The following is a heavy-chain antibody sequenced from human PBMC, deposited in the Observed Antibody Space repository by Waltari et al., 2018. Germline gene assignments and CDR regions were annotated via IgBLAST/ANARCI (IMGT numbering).Heavy chain of an antibody. V-gene: IGHV1-2*02. CDR2: INPNSGGT. J-gene: IGHJ4*02. D-gene: IGHD6-19*01. CDR3: ARGSYSSGWYS. Sequence: QVQLVQSGAEVKTRGASVKVSCKASGYPFTGHHMYWVRQAPGQGLEGMGWINPNSGGTNYAQKFQGRVTMTRDTSISTAYMELSRLRSDDTAVYYCARGSYSSGWYSWGQGTLVTVSS. CDR1: GYPFTGHH.